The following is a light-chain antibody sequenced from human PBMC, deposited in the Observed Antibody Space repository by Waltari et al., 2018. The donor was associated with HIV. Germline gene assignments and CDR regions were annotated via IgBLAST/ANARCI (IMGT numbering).Light chain of an antibody. Sequence: QSVLTQPPSASGTPGQRVTISCSGSSSTLGSNTVNWYQQLPGTAPKLLIFSNSQRPSGVPDRFSGSKSGTSASLAISGLQSEDEADYYCAAWDDSPNALVFGGGTKLTVL. V-gene: IGLV1-44*01. CDR1: SSTLGSNT. CDR3: AAWDDSPNALV. CDR2: SNS. J-gene: IGLJ2*01.